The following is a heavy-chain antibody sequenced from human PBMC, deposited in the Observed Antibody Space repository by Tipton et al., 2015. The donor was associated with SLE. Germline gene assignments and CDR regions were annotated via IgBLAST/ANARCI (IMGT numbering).Heavy chain of an antibody. CDR2: VFYNGNT. CDR3: ARGGHRTSDSCYVYYYYMDV. J-gene: IGHJ6*03. Sequence: LRLSCTVSGGSINYYYWNWIRQPPGKGLEWIGYVFYNGNTNYNASLKSRVTMSVGTSKSQFSLQLRSVTAADTAVYYCARGGHRTSDSCYVYYYYMDVWGEGTTVAVPS. V-gene: IGHV4-59*01. D-gene: IGHD2-2*01. CDR1: GGSINYYY.